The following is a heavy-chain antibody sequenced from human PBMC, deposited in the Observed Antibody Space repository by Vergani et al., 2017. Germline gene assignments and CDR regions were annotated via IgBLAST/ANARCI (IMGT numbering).Heavy chain of an antibody. CDR3: ARRSGIVYDMFSGTQYFFDF. CDR1: GFSIDNGYY. Sequence: QVQLQESGPGLVKPSETLSLTCAVPGFSIDNGYYWDWIRQPPGKGLEWIGSIYRTGRTHFNPSLKSRVTISVDTSNNHFSLRLNSLTAADTAVYYCARRSGIVYDMFSGTQYFFDFWGQGTLVTVSS. D-gene: IGHD3-9*01. J-gene: IGHJ4*02. CDR2: IYRTGRT. V-gene: IGHV4-38-2*01.